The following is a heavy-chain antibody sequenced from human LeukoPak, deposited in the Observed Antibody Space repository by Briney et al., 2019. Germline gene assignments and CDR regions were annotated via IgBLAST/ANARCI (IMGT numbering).Heavy chain of an antibody. J-gene: IGHJ6*02. CDR2: ISGSGGST. V-gene: IGHV3-23*01. Sequence: PGGSLRLSCAASGFTFSSYAMSWVRQAPGKGLEWVSAISGSGGSTYYADSVKGRFTISRDNSKNTLYLQMNSLRAEDTAVYYCAKDLGPMVRGVIYFHGMDVWGRGTTVTVSS. D-gene: IGHD3-10*01. CDR1: GFTFSSYA. CDR3: AKDLGPMVRGVIYFHGMDV.